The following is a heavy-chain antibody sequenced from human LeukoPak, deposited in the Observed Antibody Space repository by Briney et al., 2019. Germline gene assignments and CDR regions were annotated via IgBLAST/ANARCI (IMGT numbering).Heavy chain of an antibody. CDR2: LNPNSGGT. CDR1: GYTFTDYY. J-gene: IGHJ6*03. V-gene: IGHV1-2*02. Sequence: GASVKVSCKASGYTFTDYYIHWVRQAPGQGLEWMGWLNPNSGGTNSAQKFQGRVTMTRDTSISTAYMELSRLRSDDTAVYYCARVGYGSGRGVLHYYYYMDVWGKGTTVTISS. CDR3: ARVGYGSGRGVLHYYYYMDV. D-gene: IGHD3-10*01.